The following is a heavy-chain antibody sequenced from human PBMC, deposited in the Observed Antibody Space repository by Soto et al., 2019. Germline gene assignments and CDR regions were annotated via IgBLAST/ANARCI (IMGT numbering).Heavy chain of an antibody. D-gene: IGHD1-26*01. Sequence: SETLSLTCTVSGGSISSGGYYWSWIRQHPGKGLEWIGYIYYSGSTYYNPSLKSRVTISVDTSKNQFSLKLSSVTAADTAVYYCARVVGATHQDWGQGTLVTVSS. J-gene: IGHJ4*02. CDR1: GGSISSGGYY. V-gene: IGHV4-31*02. CDR3: ARVVGATHQD. CDR2: IYYSGST.